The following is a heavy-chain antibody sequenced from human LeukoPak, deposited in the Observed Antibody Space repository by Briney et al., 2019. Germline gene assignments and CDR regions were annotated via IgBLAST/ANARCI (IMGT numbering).Heavy chain of an antibody. J-gene: IGHJ4*02. CDR3: ASEGVTSYFDY. CDR2: ISAYNGNT. V-gene: IGHV1-18*04. D-gene: IGHD2-21*02. CDR1: GYTFTSCG. Sequence: ASVKLSCKASGYTFTSCGISWVRQGPGQGLEWMGWISAYNGNTNYAQKLQGRVTMTTDTSTSTAYMELRSLRSDDTAVYYCASEGVTSYFDYWGQGTLVTVSS.